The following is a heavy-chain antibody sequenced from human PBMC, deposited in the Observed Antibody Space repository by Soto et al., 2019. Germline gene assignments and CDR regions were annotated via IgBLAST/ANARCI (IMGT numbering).Heavy chain of an antibody. J-gene: IGHJ3*02. CDR1: GFSSSTYW. V-gene: IGHV3-7*01. D-gene: IGHD6-19*01. CDR2: IKKDGSEK. Sequence: VGSLRLSCAASGFSSSTYWMSWVRQAPGKGLEWVANIKKDGSEKFYVDSVKGRFTISRDNAKNSLYLQMNSLRAEDTAVYYCARNQWLVFDAFDIWGQGTMVTVSS. CDR3: ARNQWLVFDAFDI.